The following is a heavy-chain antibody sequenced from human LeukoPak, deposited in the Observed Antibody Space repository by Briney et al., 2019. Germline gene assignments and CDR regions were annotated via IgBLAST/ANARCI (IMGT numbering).Heavy chain of an antibody. D-gene: IGHD3-10*01. V-gene: IGHV3-23*01. CDR1: GFPFTLSA. CDR2: ISNYGSGT. J-gene: IGHJ4*02. CDR3: AKDGGYYFDS. Sequence: GGSLRPSFPAPGFPFTLSAITWVRQAPGKGWGWVSTISNYGSGTYYADSAKGRFTISRDNSKNTLYLQMNSLRAEDTAVYYCAKDGGYYFDSWGQGTLVTVSS.